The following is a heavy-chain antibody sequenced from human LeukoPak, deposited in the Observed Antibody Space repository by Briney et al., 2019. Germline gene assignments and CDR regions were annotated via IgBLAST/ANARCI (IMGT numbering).Heavy chain of an antibody. D-gene: IGHD3-22*01. V-gene: IGHV3-48*01. CDR2: ISSSSSTI. Sequence: GGSLRLSCAASGFTFSSYSMNWVRQAPGKGLEWVSSISSSSSTIYYADSVKGRFTISRDNAKNSLYLQMNSLRAEDTAVYYCAREEGDYYDSSGSRWNYWGQGTLVTVSS. CDR3: AREEGDYYDSSGSRWNY. CDR1: GFTFSSYS. J-gene: IGHJ4*02.